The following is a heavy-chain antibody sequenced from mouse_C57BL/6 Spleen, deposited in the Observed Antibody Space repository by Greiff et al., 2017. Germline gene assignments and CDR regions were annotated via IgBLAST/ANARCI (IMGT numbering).Heavy chain of an antibody. Sequence: QVQLQQPGAELVKPGASVKLSCKASGYTFTSYWMQWVKQRPGQGLEWIGEIDPSDSYTNYNQKFKGKATLTVDTSSSTAYMQLSSLTSEDSAVYYCALYYGNGAYWGQGTLVTVS. D-gene: IGHD2-1*01. CDR3: ALYYGNGAY. V-gene: IGHV1-50*01. CDR2: IDPSDSYT. J-gene: IGHJ3*01. CDR1: GYTFTSYW.